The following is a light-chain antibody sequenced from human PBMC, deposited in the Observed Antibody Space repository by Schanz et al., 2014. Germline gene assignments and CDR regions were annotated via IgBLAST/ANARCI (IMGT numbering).Light chain of an antibody. CDR3: QQCGSSRWT. V-gene: IGKV3D-20*01. Sequence: EIVVTQSPATLSLSPGERATLSCGASQSVSSNYLAWYQKRPGLAPRLLIYATSTRATGIPDRFSGSGSGTDFTLTISRLEPEDFAVYYCQQCGSSRWTFGQGTKVEIK. CDR2: ATS. CDR1: QSVSSNY. J-gene: IGKJ1*01.